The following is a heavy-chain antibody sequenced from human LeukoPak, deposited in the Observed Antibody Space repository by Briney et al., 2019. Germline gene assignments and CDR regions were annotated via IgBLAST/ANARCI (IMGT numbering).Heavy chain of an antibody. Sequence: QSGGSLRLSCAASGFTFSSYEMNWVRQAPGKGLEWVSYISSSGSTIYYADSVKGRFAISRDNAKNSLYLQMNSLRAEDTAVYYCARGREWELSRIDYWGQGTLVTVSS. CDR1: GFTFSSYE. V-gene: IGHV3-48*03. D-gene: IGHD1-26*01. CDR3: ARGREWELSRIDY. J-gene: IGHJ4*02. CDR2: ISSSGSTI.